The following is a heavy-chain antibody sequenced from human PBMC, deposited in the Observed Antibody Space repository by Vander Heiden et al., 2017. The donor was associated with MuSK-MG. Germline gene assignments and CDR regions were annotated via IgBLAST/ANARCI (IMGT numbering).Heavy chain of an antibody. V-gene: IGHV4-34*01. Sequence: QVQLQQWGAGLLKPSETLSLTCAVYGGSFSGYYWSWIRQPPGKGLEWIGEINHSGSTNYNPSLKRRVTIAVDTSKNQFSLKLSSVTAAETAVYYCARGITMVRGGSSRRTYGMDVWGQGTTVTVSS. D-gene: IGHD3-10*01. CDR2: INHSGST. CDR1: GGSFSGYY. CDR3: ARGITMVRGGSSRRTYGMDV. J-gene: IGHJ6*02.